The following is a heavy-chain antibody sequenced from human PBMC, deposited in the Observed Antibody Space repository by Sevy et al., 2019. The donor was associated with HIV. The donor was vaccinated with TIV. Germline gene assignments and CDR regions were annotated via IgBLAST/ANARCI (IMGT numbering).Heavy chain of an antibody. CDR2: ISSGSRYT. Sequence: GGSLRLSCAASGFSFSDYYMTWIRQAPGKGLEWVSYISSGSRYTNYADSVKGRFTISRDNSKNTLYLQMNSLRVEDTAVYYCARFPPERAFDIWGQGTMVTVSS. V-gene: IGHV3-11*06. CDR1: GFSFSDYY. CDR3: ARFPPERAFDI. J-gene: IGHJ3*02.